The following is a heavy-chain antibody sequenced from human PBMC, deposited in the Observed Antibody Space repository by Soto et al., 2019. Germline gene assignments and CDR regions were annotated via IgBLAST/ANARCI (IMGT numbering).Heavy chain of an antibody. CDR1: GFTFSDHY. V-gene: IGHV3-72*01. CDR2: SRNKANSYTS. CDR3: VRADSGRAHWYFDL. J-gene: IGHJ2*01. D-gene: IGHD1-26*01. Sequence: EVQLVESGGGLVQPGGSLILSCAASGFTFSDHYMDWVRQAPGKGLEWVGRSRNKANSYTSVYAASVKDSFAISRDDSKNSLYLQMNSLKTEDTAVYYCVRADSGRAHWYFDLWGRGTLVTVSS.